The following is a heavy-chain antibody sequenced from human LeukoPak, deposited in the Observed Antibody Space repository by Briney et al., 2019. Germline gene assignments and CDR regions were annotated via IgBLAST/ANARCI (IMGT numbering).Heavy chain of an antibody. J-gene: IGHJ4*02. CDR3: ARNGDYDGRGFYYFFDY. CDR1: GFTFRSYD. V-gene: IGHV3-13*04. D-gene: IGHD3-22*01. CDR2: FGTAGDT. Sequence: GGSLRLSCAASGFTFRSYDMHWVRQATGRGLEYVSAFGTAGDTYYPGSVKGRFTISRENAKNSLYLQMNSLRAGDTAVYYCARNGDYDGRGFYYFFDYWGRGTLVTVSS.